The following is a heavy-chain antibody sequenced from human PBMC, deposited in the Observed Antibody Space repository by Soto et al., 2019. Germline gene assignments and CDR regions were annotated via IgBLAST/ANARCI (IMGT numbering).Heavy chain of an antibody. V-gene: IGHV3-72*01. Sequence: GGSLRLSCAASGFSFSDRYMDWVRQAPGKGLEWVGRIRTKLNRYSSDYAAAVAGRFTISREDSRNSLYLQMNSLKTEDTAVYYCTTLPEDYSIHDYSGQGSLVTGSS. CDR3: TTLPEDYSIHDY. CDR2: IRTKLNRYSS. J-gene: IGHJ4*02. D-gene: IGHD4-4*01. CDR1: GFSFSDRY.